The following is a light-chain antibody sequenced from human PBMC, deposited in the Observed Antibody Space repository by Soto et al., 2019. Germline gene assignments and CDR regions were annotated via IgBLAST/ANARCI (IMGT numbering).Light chain of an antibody. CDR1: QGVGNY. V-gene: IGKV1-9*01. J-gene: IGKJ4*01. Sequence: DIQLTQSPSFLSASVGDRVTITCRASQGVGNYLAWYQQRPGKAPNLLIYDASTLHSGVPSRFSGSGSGTEFTLTISSLQPEDFATYYCQQLASYVPLTVGGGTKVQIK. CDR2: DAS. CDR3: QQLASYVPLT.